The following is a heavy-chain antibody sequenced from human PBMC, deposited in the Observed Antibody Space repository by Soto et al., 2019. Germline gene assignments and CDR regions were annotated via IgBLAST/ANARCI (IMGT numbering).Heavy chain of an antibody. V-gene: IGHV3-23*01. CDR2: ISGSGGST. Sequence: PGGSLRLSCAASGFTFSSYAMSWVSQAPGKGLEWVSAISGSGGSTYYADSVKGRFTISRDNSKNTLYLQMNSLRAEDTAVYYCARYITMVRGVIITDAFDIWGQGTMVTVSS. CDR3: ARYITMVRGVIITDAFDI. J-gene: IGHJ3*02. D-gene: IGHD3-10*01. CDR1: GFTFSSYA.